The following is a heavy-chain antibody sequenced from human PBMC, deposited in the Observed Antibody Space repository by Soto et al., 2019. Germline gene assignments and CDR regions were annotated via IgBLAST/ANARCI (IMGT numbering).Heavy chain of an antibody. D-gene: IGHD6-13*01. J-gene: IGHJ4*02. Sequence: QVQLVESGGGLVKPGGSLRLSCAVSGFTFSDYYMTWIRQAPGKGLEWVSYISSSTSHTNYADSVKGRFTISRDNAKNSLFLQMSSLRAEDTAVYYCARGRGAAADYFDFWGQGPLVTVSS. CDR2: ISSSTSHT. CDR1: GFTFSDYY. V-gene: IGHV3-11*05. CDR3: ARGRGAAADYFDF.